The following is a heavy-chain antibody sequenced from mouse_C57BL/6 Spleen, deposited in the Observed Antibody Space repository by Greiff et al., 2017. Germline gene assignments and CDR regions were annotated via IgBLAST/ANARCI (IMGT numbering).Heavy chain of an antibody. CDR2: IYPGDGDT. J-gene: IGHJ2*01. CDR1: GYAFSSSW. V-gene: IGHV1-82*01. Sequence: QVQLQQSGPELVKPGASVKISCKASGYAFSSSWMNWVKQRPGKGLEWIGRIYPGDGDTNYNGKFKGKATLTAYKSASTAYMQLSSLTSEDSAVYFCANIAFDYWGQGTTLTVSS. CDR3: ANIAFDY.